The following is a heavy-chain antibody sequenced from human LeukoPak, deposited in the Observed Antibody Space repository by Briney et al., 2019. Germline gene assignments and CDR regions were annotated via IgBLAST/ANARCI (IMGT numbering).Heavy chain of an antibody. CDR3: ARVSIAVAGTGIDY. J-gene: IGHJ4*02. D-gene: IGHD6-19*01. CDR1: GGSISSSNW. CDR2: IYHSGST. V-gene: IGHV4-4*02. Sequence: SETLSLTCAVSGGSISSSNWWSWVRQPPGKGLEWIGEIYHSGSTNYNPSLKSRVTISVDKSKNQFSLKLSSVTAADTAVHYCARVSIAVAGTGIDYWGQGTLVTVSS.